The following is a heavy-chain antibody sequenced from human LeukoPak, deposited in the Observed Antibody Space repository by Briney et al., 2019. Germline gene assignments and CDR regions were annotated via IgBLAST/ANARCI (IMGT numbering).Heavy chain of an antibody. D-gene: IGHD3-22*01. J-gene: IGHJ6*02. CDR3: ARSAYYYDSSGYRGGYYYYYYGMDV. CDR2: IIPIFGTA. CDR1: GGTFSSYA. V-gene: IGHV1-69*13. Sequence: SVKVSCKASGGTFSSYAISWVRQAPGQGLEWIGGIIPIFGTANYAQKFQGRVTITADESTSTAYMELSSLRSEDTAVYYCARSAYYYDSSGYRGGYYYYYYGMDVWGQGTTVTVSS.